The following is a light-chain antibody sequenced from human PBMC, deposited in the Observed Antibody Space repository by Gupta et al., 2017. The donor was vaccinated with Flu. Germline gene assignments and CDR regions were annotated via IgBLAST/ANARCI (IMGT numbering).Light chain of an antibody. Sequence: SVLTQPPSVSEAPRQRVTISCSGRSSNIGNNAGNWYQQLPGKAPKLLIYYDDLLPSGVSDRFSGSNSGTSASLAISGLQSEDEADYYCAAWDDSLNGVVVGGGTKLTVL. CDR3: AAWDDSLNGVV. J-gene: IGLJ2*01. CDR2: YDD. V-gene: IGLV1-36*01. CDR1: SSNIGNNA.